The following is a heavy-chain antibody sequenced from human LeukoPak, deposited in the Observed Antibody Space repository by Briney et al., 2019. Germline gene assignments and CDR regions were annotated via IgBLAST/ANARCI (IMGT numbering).Heavy chain of an antibody. V-gene: IGHV4-34*01. D-gene: IGHD3-10*01. J-gene: IGHJ6*03. CDR1: GGSISSYY. CDR3: ARTIRAVRGVIITAWDYYYYYMDV. CDR2: INHSGST. Sequence: PSETLSLTCTVSGGSISSYYWSWIRQPPGKGLEWIGEINHSGSTNYNPSLKSRVTISVDTSKNHFSLKLSSVTAADTAVYYCARTIRAVRGVIITAWDYYYYYMDVWGKGTTVTISS.